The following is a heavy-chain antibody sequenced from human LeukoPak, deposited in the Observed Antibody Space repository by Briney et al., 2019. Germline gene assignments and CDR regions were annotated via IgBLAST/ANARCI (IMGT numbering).Heavy chain of an antibody. CDR1: GFSVSSNY. CDR3: ARVRGDYSYGMDV. D-gene: IGHD3-10*01. CDR2: IYTGGGT. Sequence: AGSLRLSCAASGFSVSSNYMSWVRQAPGKGLEWVSVIYTGGGTYYADSVKGRFSISRDNSKNMLYLQMNRLRAEDTAVYHCARVRGDYSYGMDVWGKGTTVTVSS. J-gene: IGHJ6*04. V-gene: IGHV3-53*01.